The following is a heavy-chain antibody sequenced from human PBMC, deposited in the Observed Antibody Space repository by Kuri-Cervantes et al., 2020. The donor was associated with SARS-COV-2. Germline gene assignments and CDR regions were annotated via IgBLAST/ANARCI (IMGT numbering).Heavy chain of an antibody. CDR3: ASNMRDSSAPDAFDI. J-gene: IGHJ3*02. Sequence: GESLKISCAASGFTFSSYGMHWVRQAPGKGLEWVAVIWYGGSNKYYADSVKGRFTISRDNSKNTLYLQMNSLRAEDTAVYYCASNMRDSSAPDAFDIWGQGTMVTVSS. CDR2: IWYGGSNK. CDR1: GFTFSSYG. D-gene: IGHD3-22*01. V-gene: IGHV3-33*08.